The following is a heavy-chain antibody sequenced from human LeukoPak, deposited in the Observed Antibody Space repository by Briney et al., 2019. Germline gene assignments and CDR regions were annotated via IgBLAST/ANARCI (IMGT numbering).Heavy chain of an antibody. CDR1: GYTFTSYY. Sequence: GASVKVSCKASGYTFTSYYMHWVRQAPGQGLEWMGIINPSGGSRSYAQKFQGRVTMTRDTSTSTVYMELSSLRSEDTAVYYCARGSIVGAKTLGSGAFDIWGQGTMVTVSS. D-gene: IGHD1-26*01. CDR3: ARGSIVGAKTLGSGAFDI. CDR2: INPSGGSR. V-gene: IGHV1-46*01. J-gene: IGHJ3*02.